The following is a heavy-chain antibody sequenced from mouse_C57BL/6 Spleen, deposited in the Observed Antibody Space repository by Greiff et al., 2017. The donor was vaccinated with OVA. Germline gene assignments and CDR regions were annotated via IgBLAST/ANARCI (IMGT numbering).Heavy chain of an antibody. CDR3: ASYDEYFDV. V-gene: IGHV1-50*01. Sequence: VQLQQPGAELVKPGASVKLSCKASGYTFTSYWMQWVKQRPGQGLEWIGEIDPSDSYTNYNQKFKGKATLTVDTSSSTAYMQLSSLTSEDSAVYYCASYDEYFDVWGTGTTVTVSS. D-gene: IGHD2-12*01. CDR2: IDPSDSYT. CDR1: GYTFTSYW. J-gene: IGHJ1*03.